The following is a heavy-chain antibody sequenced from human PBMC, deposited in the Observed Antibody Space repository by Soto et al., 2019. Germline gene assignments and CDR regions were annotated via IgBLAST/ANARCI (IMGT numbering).Heavy chain of an antibody. J-gene: IGHJ4*02. CDR2: IKSKTDGGTT. Sequence: EVQLVESGGGLVKPGGSLRLSCAASGFTFSNAWMSWVRQAPGTGLEWVGSIKSKTDGGTTDYAAPVKGRFTISRDDSKNTLYLQMNSLKTEDTAVYYCTTGGGFPDYWGQGTLVTVSS. CDR1: GFTFSNAW. CDR3: TTGGGFPDY. D-gene: IGHD6-25*01. V-gene: IGHV3-15*01.